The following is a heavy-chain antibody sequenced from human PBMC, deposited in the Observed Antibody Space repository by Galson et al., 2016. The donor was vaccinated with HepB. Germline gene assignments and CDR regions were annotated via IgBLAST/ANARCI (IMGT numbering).Heavy chain of an antibody. J-gene: IGHJ3*02. CDR1: GGSISSSSYY. D-gene: IGHD6-13*01. CDR2: IYRSAST. Sequence: SETLSLTCTVSGGSISSSSYYWGWIRQPPGKGLEWIGSIYRSASTYYNPSLKSRVSISVDTSKNQFSLNLSSVTAADTAVYYCARLRGSSWDDAFDIWGQGTMVTVSS. V-gene: IGHV4-39*01. CDR3: ARLRGSSWDDAFDI.